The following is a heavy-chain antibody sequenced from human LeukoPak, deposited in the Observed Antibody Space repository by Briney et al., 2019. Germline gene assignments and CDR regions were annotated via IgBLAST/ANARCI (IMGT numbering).Heavy chain of an antibody. V-gene: IGHV4-34*01. CDR2: INHSGST. CDR3: ARDRRGYSYGYYFDY. D-gene: IGHD5-18*01. Sequence: PSETLSLTCAVYGGSFSGYYWSWIRQPPGKGREWMGEINHSGSTNYNPSLKSRVTISVDTSKNQFSLKLSSVTAADTAVYYCARDRRGYSYGYYFDYWGQGTLVTVSS. CDR1: GGSFSGYY. J-gene: IGHJ4*02.